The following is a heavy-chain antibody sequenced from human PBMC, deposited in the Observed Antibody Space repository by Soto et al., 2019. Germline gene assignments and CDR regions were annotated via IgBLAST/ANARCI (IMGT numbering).Heavy chain of an antibody. CDR2: IYPGDSDT. CDR1: GYSFTSYW. CDR3: ARHYRVAATLAAFDI. J-gene: IGHJ3*02. D-gene: IGHD2-15*01. Sequence: PGESLKISCKGSGYSFTSYWIGWVRQMPGKGLEWMGIIYPGDSDTRYSPSSQGQVTISADKSISTAYLQWSSLKASDTAMYYCARHYRVAATLAAFDIWGQGTMVTVSS. V-gene: IGHV5-51*01.